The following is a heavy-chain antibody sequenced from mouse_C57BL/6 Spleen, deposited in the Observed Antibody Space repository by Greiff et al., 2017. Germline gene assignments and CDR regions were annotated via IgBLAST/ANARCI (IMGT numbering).Heavy chain of an antibody. CDR2: INPSSGYT. Sequence: VQLQQSGAELARPGASVKMSCKASGYTFTSYTMHWVKQRPGQGLEWIGYINPSSGYTKYNQKFKDKATLTADKSSSTAYMQLSSLTSEDSAVYYCARPIYYDYDYAMDYWGQGTSVTVSS. J-gene: IGHJ4*01. V-gene: IGHV1-4*01. D-gene: IGHD2-4*01. CDR3: ARPIYYDYDYAMDY. CDR1: GYTFTSYT.